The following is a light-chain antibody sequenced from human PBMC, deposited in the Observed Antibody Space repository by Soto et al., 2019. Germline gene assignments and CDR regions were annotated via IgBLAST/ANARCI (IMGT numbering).Light chain of an antibody. Sequence: AIRMTQSPSSFSASTGDRVTITCRASQGISSYLAWYQQKPGKAPKLLIYAASTLQSGVPSRFSGSGSGTDFTLTISCLQSEDFATYYCQQYYSYSWTFCQGTKVEIK. CDR3: QQYYSYSWT. CDR2: AAS. V-gene: IGKV1-8*01. CDR1: QGISSY. J-gene: IGKJ1*01.